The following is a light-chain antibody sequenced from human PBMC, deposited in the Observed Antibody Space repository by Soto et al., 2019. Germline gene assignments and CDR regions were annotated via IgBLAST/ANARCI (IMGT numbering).Light chain of an antibody. CDR2: GAS. J-gene: IGKJ2*01. CDR3: QHYGSSNT. CDR1: QSVSSSS. Sequence: ECVLTQSPGTLSLSPGERATLSCRASQSVSSSSLAWYQQKGGQAPRLLIYGASSRATGLPDRFRGSGSGTDFNLTISRLEPEDFAVYYCQHYGSSNTFGQGPTLQIK. V-gene: IGKV3-20*01.